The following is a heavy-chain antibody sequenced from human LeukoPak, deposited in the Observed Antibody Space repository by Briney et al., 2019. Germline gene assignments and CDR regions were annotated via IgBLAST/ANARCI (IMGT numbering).Heavy chain of an antibody. CDR1: GFTFSSYG. CDR2: IDTAGNT. D-gene: IGHD3-16*01. CDR3: ARTSKVTSVMDI. Sequence: GGSLRLSCAASGFTFSSYGMHWVRQATGKGLEWVSAIDTAGNTFYPGSVKGRFTISRENAKDSLYLQMNNVRAGDMALYFCARTSKVTSVMDIWGQGTMVTVSS. V-gene: IGHV3-13*04. J-gene: IGHJ3*02.